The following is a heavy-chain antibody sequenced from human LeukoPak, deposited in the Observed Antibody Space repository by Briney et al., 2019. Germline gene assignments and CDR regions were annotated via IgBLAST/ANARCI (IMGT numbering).Heavy chain of an antibody. V-gene: IGHV3-30*03. Sequence: GGSLRLSCAASGFTFSSYGMDWVRQAPGKGLEWVAAISYDGSNKYYADSVKGRFTISRDNSKNTLYLQMNSLRGEDTAVYYCALIPGGYYDSSGWTFDIWGQGTMVTVSS. D-gene: IGHD3-22*01. CDR3: ALIPGGYYDSSGWTFDI. CDR1: GFTFSSYG. CDR2: ISYDGSNK. J-gene: IGHJ3*02.